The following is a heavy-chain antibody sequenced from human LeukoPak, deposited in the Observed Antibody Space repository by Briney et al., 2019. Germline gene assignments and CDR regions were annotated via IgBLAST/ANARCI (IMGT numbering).Heavy chain of an antibody. CDR1: GGSFTDYF. Sequence: SETLSLTCDVFGGSFTDYFWTWIRQSPGKGLEWIGGIHPSGRLYNNPSLESRVTISIDTSKNQFSLNLNSVTAADTAVYFCSRGLDSRKLGYWGQGTLVTVSS. CDR3: SRGLDSRKLGY. J-gene: IGHJ4*02. V-gene: IGHV4-34*01. D-gene: IGHD3-22*01. CDR2: IHPSGRL.